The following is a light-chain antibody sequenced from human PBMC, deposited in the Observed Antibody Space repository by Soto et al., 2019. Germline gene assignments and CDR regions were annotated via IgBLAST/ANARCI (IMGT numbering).Light chain of an antibody. CDR3: QHTLKWPPT. CDR1: QSVSSN. V-gene: IGKV3-15*01. J-gene: IGKJ1*01. CDR2: DTS. Sequence: EIVMTQSPATLSVSPVERATLSCMASQSVSSNLAWYQQKPGQPPRLLIYDTSARAAGIPARFSGSGSATEFTLTISSLQSEDFALYYCQHTLKWPPTFGQGTKVDIK.